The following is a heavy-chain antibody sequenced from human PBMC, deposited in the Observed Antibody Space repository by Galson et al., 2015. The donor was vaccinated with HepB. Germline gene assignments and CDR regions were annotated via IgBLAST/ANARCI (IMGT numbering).Heavy chain of an antibody. D-gene: IGHD2-15*01. CDR1: GFTFNDYY. CDR3: ARGTSCTGGSCYLWYLDL. J-gene: IGHJ2*01. CDR2: LSRSDSTA. Sequence: SLRLSCAASGFTFNDYYLTWIRQAPGKGLEWVSHLSRSDSTAYYADSVQGRFTISRDNTKNSVYLQMNSLRAEDTAVYYCARGTSCTGGSCYLWYLDLWGRGTLVTVSS. V-gene: IGHV3-11*01.